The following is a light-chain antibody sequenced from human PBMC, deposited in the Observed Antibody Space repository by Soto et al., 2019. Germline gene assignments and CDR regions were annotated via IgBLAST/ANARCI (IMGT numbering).Light chain of an antibody. V-gene: IGLV2-18*02. Sequence: QSALTQPPSVSGSPGQSVTISCTGTSSDVGSYNRVSWYQQPPGTAPKLMIYEVSSRPSGVPDRFSGSKSGNTASLTISGLQAEDEADYYCRSYAGSSTLVFGGGTKLTVL. CDR1: SSDVGSYNR. CDR2: EVS. J-gene: IGLJ2*01. CDR3: RSYAGSSTLV.